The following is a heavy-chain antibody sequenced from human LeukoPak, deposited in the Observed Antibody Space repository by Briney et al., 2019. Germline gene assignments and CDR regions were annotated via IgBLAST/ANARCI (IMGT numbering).Heavy chain of an antibody. J-gene: IGHJ4*02. Sequence: SETLSLTCTVSGGSISSSSYYWGWIRQPPGKGLERIGSIYYSGSTYYNPSLKSRVTISVDTSKNQFSLKLSPVTAADTAVYYCAVNLPTRDYWGQGTLVTVSS. D-gene: IGHD2-2*01. V-gene: IGHV4-39*01. CDR1: GGSISSSSYY. CDR3: AVNLPTRDY. CDR2: IYYSGST.